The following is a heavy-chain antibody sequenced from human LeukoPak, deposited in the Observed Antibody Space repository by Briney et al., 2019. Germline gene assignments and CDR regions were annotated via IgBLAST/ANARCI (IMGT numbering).Heavy chain of an antibody. D-gene: IGHD1-26*01. Sequence: GGSLRLSCAASGFTFRNKWMHWVRQAPGKGPVWVSRINSDGSITNYADSVKGRFAISRDNAKNTVYLQMNSLRAEDTAVYYCAKWDFDWGQGALVTVSS. J-gene: IGHJ4*02. CDR1: GFTFRNKW. CDR2: INSDGSIT. V-gene: IGHV3-74*01. CDR3: AKWDFD.